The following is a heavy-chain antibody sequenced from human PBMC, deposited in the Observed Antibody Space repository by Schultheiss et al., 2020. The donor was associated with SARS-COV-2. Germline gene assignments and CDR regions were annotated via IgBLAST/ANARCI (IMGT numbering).Heavy chain of an antibody. V-gene: IGHV4-34*03. J-gene: IGHJ1*01. Sequence: SETLSLTCAVYGGSFSGCYWSWIRQPPGKGLEWIGEISHSGSTNYNPSLKSRVTISVDTSKNQFSLILSSVTAADTAVYYCLFRLAEYFQHWGQGTLVTVSS. CDR3: LFRLAEYFQH. CDR2: ISHSGST. CDR1: GGSFSGCY. D-gene: IGHD3-3*01.